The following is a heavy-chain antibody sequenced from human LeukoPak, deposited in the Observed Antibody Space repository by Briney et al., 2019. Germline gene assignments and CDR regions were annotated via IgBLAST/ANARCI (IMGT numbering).Heavy chain of an antibody. J-gene: IGHJ5*02. CDR2: VFYSGST. D-gene: IGHD6-19*01. CDR3: ARVIRIAVAGTGEGVAHNWFDP. V-gene: IGHV4-39*07. Sequence: SETLSLTCTVSGGSISGSTYYWGWIRQPPGKGLEWIGNVFYSGSTNYNPSLKSRVTISVDTSKNQFSLKLSSVTAADTAVYYCARVIRIAVAGTGEGVAHNWFDPWGQGTLVTVSS. CDR1: GGSISGSTYY.